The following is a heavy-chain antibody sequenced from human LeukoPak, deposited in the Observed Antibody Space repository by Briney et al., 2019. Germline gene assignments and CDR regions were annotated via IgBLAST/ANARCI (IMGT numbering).Heavy chain of an antibody. J-gene: IGHJ4*02. CDR3: ARPHSGQLFDY. CDR2: INSDGSSA. Sequence: GGSLRLSCAASGFTFSDYWIHWVRQAPGKGLVWVSHINSDGSSATYADSVKGRLTISRDNAKNSLYLQMNSLRDEDTGVYYCARPHSGQLFDYWGQGTLVTVSS. CDR1: GFTFSDYW. V-gene: IGHV3-74*01. D-gene: IGHD3-10*01.